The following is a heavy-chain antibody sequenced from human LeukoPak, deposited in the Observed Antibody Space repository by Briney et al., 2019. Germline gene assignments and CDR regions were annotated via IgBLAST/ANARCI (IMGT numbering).Heavy chain of an antibody. CDR2: IYYSGST. D-gene: IGHD6-13*01. CDR1: GGSISSYY. Sequence: PSETLSLICTVSGGSISSYYWSWIRQPPGKGLEWIGYIYYSGSTNYNPSLKSRVTMSVDTSKNQFSLKLSSVTAADTAVYYCARGLMMAVAGRGEFHYWGQGTLVTVSS. CDR3: ARGLMMAVAGRGEFHY. V-gene: IGHV4-59*01. J-gene: IGHJ4*02.